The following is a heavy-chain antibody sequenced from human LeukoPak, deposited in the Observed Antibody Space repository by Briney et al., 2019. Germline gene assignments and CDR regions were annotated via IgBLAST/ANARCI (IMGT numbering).Heavy chain of an antibody. Sequence: GGSLRLSCAVSGFTLSNYGMSWVRQAPGKGLEWVAGISDSGGRTKYADSVKGRFTISRDNSKNTLYLQMNSLRAEDTAVYYCAKMKGWRLYDYCMDVWGKGTTVTVSS. V-gene: IGHV3-23*01. CDR3: AKMKGWRLYDYCMDV. CDR2: ISDSGGRT. J-gene: IGHJ6*03. D-gene: IGHD2-15*01. CDR1: GFTLSNYG.